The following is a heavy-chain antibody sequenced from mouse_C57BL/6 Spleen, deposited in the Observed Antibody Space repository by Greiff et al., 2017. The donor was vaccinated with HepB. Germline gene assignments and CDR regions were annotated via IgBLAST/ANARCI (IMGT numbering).Heavy chain of an antibody. J-gene: IGHJ1*01. D-gene: IGHD1-1*01. CDR3: TRYYGSSYRYFDV. CDR1: GFNIKDDY. V-gene: IGHV14-4*01. CDR2: IDPENGDT. Sequence: EVQLQQSGAELVRPGASVKLSCTASGFNIKDDYMHWVKQRPEQGLEWIGWIDPENGDTEYASKFQGKATITADTSSNTAYLQLSSLTSEDTAVYYCTRYYGSSYRYFDVWGPGTTVTVSS.